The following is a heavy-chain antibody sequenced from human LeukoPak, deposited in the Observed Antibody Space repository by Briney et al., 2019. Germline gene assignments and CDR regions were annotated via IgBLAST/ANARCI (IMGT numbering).Heavy chain of an antibody. D-gene: IGHD3-10*01. CDR2: INSDGTT. V-gene: IGHV3-74*01. Sequence: GGSLRLSRAASGFSFSTTWMHWVRQAPGKWLIWVSRINSDGTTSYADSVKGRFTISRDNAKNMLYLQMNSLRAEDTAVYYCARDWYYSIDYWGQGTLVTVSS. CDR3: ARDWYYSIDY. CDR1: GFSFSTTW. J-gene: IGHJ4*02.